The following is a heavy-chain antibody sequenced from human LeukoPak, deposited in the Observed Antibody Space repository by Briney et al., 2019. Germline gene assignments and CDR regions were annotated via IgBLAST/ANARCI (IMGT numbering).Heavy chain of an antibody. Sequence: SETLSLTCTVSGGSISSYYWSWIRQPPGKGLEWIGYIYYSGSTNYNPSLKGRVTISIDTSKNQFSLKLSSVTAADTAVYYCARDPTPDYGMDVWGQGTTVTVSS. J-gene: IGHJ6*02. CDR1: GGSISSYY. CDR2: IYYSGST. CDR3: ARDPTPDYGMDV. V-gene: IGHV4-59*01.